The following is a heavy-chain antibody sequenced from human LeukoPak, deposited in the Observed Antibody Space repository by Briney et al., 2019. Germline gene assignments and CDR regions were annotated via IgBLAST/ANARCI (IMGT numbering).Heavy chain of an antibody. CDR2: ITASDYTT. J-gene: IGHJ3*02. D-gene: IGHD4-17*01. V-gene: IGHV3-23*01. CDR1: GFIFREYD. Sequence: PGGSLRLSCAVSGFIFREYDMTWVRQAPGKGLEWVSSITASDYTTYADSVKGRFTISRDNSKNTLYLQMDSLRGDDTALYHCARDPNGDYIGAFDNWGQGTMVTVSS. CDR3: ARDPNGDYIGAFDN.